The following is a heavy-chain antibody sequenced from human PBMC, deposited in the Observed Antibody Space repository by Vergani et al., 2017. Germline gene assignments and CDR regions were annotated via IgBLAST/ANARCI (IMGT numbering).Heavy chain of an antibody. CDR3: ARDGRGYCSSTSCYEYYYYYMDV. J-gene: IGHJ6*03. Sequence: EVQLVESWGGLVKSGGSLRLSCAASGFTFSSYSMNWVRQAPGKGLEWVSSISSSSSYIYYADAVKGRFTISRDNAKNSLYLQMNSLRAEDTAVYYCARDGRGYCSSTSCYEYYYYYMDVWGKGTTVTVSS. D-gene: IGHD2-2*01. CDR1: GFTFSSYS. V-gene: IGHV3-21*01. CDR2: ISSSSSYI.